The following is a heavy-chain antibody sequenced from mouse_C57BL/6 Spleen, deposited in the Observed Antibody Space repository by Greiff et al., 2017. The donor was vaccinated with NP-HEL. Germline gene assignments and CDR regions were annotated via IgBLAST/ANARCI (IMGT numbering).Heavy chain of an antibody. CDR1: GYTFTSYW. D-gene: IGHD1-1*01. J-gene: IGHJ2*01. V-gene: IGHV1-61*01. CDR3: VCFHHYGSRPFFDY. CDR2: IYPSDSET. Sequence: QVQLQQPGAELVRPGSSVKLSCKASGYTFTSYWMDWVKQRPGQGLEWIGNIYPSDSETHYNQKFKDKATLTVDKSSSTAYMQRSSLTSEDSAVYYCVCFHHYGSRPFFDYWGQGTTLTVSS.